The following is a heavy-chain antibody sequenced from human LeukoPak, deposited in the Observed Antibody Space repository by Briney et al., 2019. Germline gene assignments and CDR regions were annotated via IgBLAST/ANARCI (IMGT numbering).Heavy chain of an antibody. Sequence: SETLSLTCTVSGGSISSYYWSWIRQPPGKGLEWIGYIYYSGSTNYNPSLKSRVTISVDTSKNQFSLKLSSVTAADTAVYYCARSGYYPYYFDYWSQGTLVTVSS. CDR2: IYYSGST. D-gene: IGHD3-22*01. CDR3: ARSGYYPYYFDY. V-gene: IGHV4-59*01. CDR1: GGSISSYY. J-gene: IGHJ4*02.